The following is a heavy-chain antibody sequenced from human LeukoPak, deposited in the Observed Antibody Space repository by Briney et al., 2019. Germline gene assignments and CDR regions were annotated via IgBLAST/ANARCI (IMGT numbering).Heavy chain of an antibody. J-gene: IGHJ4*02. V-gene: IGHV3-64*01. CDR2: VSSNGGST. Sequence: GGSLRLSCAASGFTFSSYAMHWVRQAAEKGLEYVSAVSSNGGSTYYANSVKGRFTISRDNSKNTLYLQMGSLRAEDMAVYYCARDPHSHYYGSGSVDYWGQGTLVTVSS. D-gene: IGHD3-10*01. CDR3: ARDPHSHYYGSGSVDY. CDR1: GFTFSSYA.